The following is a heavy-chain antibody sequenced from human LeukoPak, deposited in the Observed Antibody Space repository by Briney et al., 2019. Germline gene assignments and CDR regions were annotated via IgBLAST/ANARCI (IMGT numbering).Heavy chain of an antibody. CDR3: AREAAMDDFWSGPDY. Sequence: PSQTLSLTCTVSGGSISSGGYYWRWIRQHPGKGLEWIGYIYYSGSTYYNPSLKSRVTISVDTSKNQFSLKLSSVTAADTAVYYCAREAAMDDFWSGPDYWGQGTLVTVSS. CDR2: IYYSGST. D-gene: IGHD3-3*01. J-gene: IGHJ4*02. V-gene: IGHV4-31*03. CDR1: GGSISSGGYY.